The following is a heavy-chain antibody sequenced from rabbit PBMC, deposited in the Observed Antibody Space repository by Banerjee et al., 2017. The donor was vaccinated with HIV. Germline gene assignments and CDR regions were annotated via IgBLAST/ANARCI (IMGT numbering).Heavy chain of an antibody. CDR3: ARDQDGYYSL. Sequence: QEQLVESGGGLVTLGGSLKLSCKASGIDFSSYGISWVRQAPGKGLEWIAYIYPDYGSTDYASWVNGRFTISLDNAQNTVFLQMTSLTAADTATYFCARDQDGYYSLWGPGTLVTVS. CDR2: IYPDYGST. J-gene: IGHJ4*01. D-gene: IGHD1-1*01. V-gene: IGHV1S47*01. CDR1: GIDFSSYG.